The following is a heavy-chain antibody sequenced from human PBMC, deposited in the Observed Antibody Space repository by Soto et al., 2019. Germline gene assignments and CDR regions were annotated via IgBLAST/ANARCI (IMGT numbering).Heavy chain of an antibody. D-gene: IGHD2-15*01. J-gene: IGHJ4*02. CDR3: AEGAVLVVAASDY. CDR1: GFTFSTYA. V-gene: IGHV3-23*01. Sequence: EVQLLESGGGLVQPGGSLRLSCAASGFTFSTYAMSWVRQAPGKGLEWVSAISGSSGSTYYADSVKGRFTISRDNSKNTLYLQMNSLRAEDTAVYYCAEGAVLVVAASDYWGQGTLVTVSS. CDR2: ISGSSGST.